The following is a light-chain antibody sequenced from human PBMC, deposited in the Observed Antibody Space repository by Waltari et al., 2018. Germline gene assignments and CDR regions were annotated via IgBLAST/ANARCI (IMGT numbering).Light chain of an antibody. J-gene: IGKJ4*01. Sequence: EIVLTQSPGPLALSPGERDTHSCRASQSVSSSDLAWYQQKPGQAPRRLIYGASSRATGIPDRFSGSGSGTDFTLTISRLEPEDFAVYYCQQYGSSTLTFGGGTKVEIK. V-gene: IGKV3-20*01. CDR3: QQYGSSTLT. CDR2: GAS. CDR1: QSVSSSD.